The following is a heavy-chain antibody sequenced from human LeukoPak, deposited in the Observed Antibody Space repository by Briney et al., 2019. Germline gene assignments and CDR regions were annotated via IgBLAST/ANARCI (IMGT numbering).Heavy chain of an antibody. J-gene: IGHJ4*02. CDR2: IGGSNGIT. CDR3: ARNENSGWGYFDY. CDR1: RFTFNSYA. Sequence: GGSLRLSCAASRFTFNSYAMSWVRQAPGKGLEWVSVIGGSNGITFYVGSVKGRFTISRDNSKDTLYLQMNSLRAEDTAVYYCARNENSGWGYFDYWGQGTLVTVSP. V-gene: IGHV3-23*01. D-gene: IGHD5-12*01.